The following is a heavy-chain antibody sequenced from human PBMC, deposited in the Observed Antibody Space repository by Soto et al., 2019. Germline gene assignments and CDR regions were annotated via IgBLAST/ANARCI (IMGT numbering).Heavy chain of an antibody. J-gene: IGHJ4*02. V-gene: IGHV4-4*07. CDR3: ARGSRRWDY. Sequence: SETLSLTCPVSGGSISSFYWSWFRQPAGKGLGWIGRIYSGGRNNYNPSLKSRVTMSVDTSKNPLSLRMSSVTAADTAMYYCARGSRRWDYWGQGTLVTVSS. CDR2: IYSGGRN. CDR1: GGSISSFY. D-gene: IGHD1-26*01.